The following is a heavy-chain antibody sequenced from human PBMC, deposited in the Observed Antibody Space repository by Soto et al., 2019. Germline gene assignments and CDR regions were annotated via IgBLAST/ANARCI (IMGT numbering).Heavy chain of an antibody. CDR2: IVPIRRAA. D-gene: IGHD6-13*01. CDR3: VRDSGAKLSSS. J-gene: IGHJ4*02. Sequence: QVQLVQSGAEVKKTGSSVRVSCKASGGTFSSYRLNWLRQAPGHGLEWVGGIVPIRRAAEYAQGFQGRVTITAAETTSPCYMELRSLKSQDPAVYYCVRDSGAKLSSSWGQGTLVTVSS. V-gene: IGHV1-69*01. CDR1: GGTFSSYR.